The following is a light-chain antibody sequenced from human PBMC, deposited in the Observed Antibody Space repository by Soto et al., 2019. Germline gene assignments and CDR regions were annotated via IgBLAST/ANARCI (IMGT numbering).Light chain of an antibody. CDR1: NSDVGYYNL. Sequence: QSALTQPATVSGSPGQSINISCTGTNSDVGYYNLVSWYQQYPGKAPKLLIYEATRRPSGASHRFSGSKSGNTASLTISGLQADDEAHYYCCSYAGSSTLVFGGGTKLTVL. J-gene: IGLJ3*02. V-gene: IGLV2-23*01. CDR2: EAT. CDR3: CSYAGSSTLV.